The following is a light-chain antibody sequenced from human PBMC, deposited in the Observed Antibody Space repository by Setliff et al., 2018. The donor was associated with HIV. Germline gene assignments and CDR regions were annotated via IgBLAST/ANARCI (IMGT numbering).Light chain of an antibody. Sequence: QSVLTQPASVSGSPGQSITISCTGTSSDVGGYSYVSWHQHHPGKAPKLMIYEVSNRPSGVSNRFSGSKSGNTASLTISGLQAEDEADYYCSSYTSDSTYVFGTGTKVTVL. J-gene: IGLJ1*01. CDR1: SSDVGGYSY. CDR2: EVS. CDR3: SSYTSDSTYV. V-gene: IGLV2-14*01.